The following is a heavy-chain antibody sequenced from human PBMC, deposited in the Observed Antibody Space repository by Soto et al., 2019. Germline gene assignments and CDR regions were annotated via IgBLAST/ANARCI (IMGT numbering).Heavy chain of an antibody. V-gene: IGHV3-64*01. J-gene: IGHJ6*02. CDR2: ISSNGGST. Sequence: GGSLRLSCAASGFTFSSYAMHWVRQAPGKGLEYVSAISSNGGSTYYANSVKGRFTISRDNSKNTLYLQMGSLRAEDMAVYYCARDDGYNYGMDVWGQGTTVTVSS. CDR1: GFTFSSYA. CDR3: ARDDGYNYGMDV.